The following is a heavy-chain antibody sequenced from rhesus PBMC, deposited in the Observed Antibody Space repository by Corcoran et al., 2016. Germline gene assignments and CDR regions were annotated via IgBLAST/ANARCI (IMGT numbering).Heavy chain of an antibody. V-gene: IGHV4-173*01. D-gene: IGHD5-12*01. Sequence: QLQLQESGPGLGKPSETLSLTCAVSGGSIRSNYGTWIRQPPGKGLEWIGRISGSDGSPDYNPSLMSQVTISTDTSKNQFSLKLTSVTAADTAVYYCARGVGYSYSFDYWGQGVLVTVSS. CDR2: ISGSDGSP. CDR3: ARGVGYSYSFDY. J-gene: IGHJ4*01. CDR1: GGSIRSNY.